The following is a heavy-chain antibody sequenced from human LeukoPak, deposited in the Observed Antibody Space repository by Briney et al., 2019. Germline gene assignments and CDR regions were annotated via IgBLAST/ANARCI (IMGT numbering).Heavy chain of an antibody. CDR1: GFTFTRFW. Sequence: GGSLRLSCAASGFTFTRFWMTWVRQAPGKGLEWVANIKQDGGEKYYVDSVKGRFTISRDNAENSLYLQMNSLGVEDTAVYYCARDRMGDCSGGNCYNGFDYWGQGTLVTVSS. V-gene: IGHV3-7*01. CDR2: IKQDGGEK. D-gene: IGHD2-15*01. CDR3: ARDRMGDCSGGNCYNGFDY. J-gene: IGHJ4*02.